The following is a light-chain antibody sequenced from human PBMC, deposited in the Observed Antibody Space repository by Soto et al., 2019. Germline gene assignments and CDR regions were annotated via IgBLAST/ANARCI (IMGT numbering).Light chain of an antibody. CDR3: QQRSSWPLLT. CDR1: PSVSNY. V-gene: IGKV3-11*01. CDR2: DAS. J-gene: IGKJ4*01. Sequence: EIVLTQSPATLSLSPGERATLSCRASPSVSNYLAWFQQNPGQATRLLIYDASNRATGIPARFSGSGSGTDFTLTISSLEPEDFAVYYCQQRSSWPLLTFGGGTKVEI.